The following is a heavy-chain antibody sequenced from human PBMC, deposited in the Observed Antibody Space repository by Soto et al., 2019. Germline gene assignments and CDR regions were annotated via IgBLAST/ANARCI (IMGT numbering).Heavy chain of an antibody. Sequence: GGSLRLSCAASGFTFDGYAMHWVRQAPGKGLEWISGISWNSRSIVYADSVKGRFTISRDNAKNSLYLEMNSLRAEDTALYYCAKDLFGSGSYCGMDGWGQGTTVTV. V-gene: IGHV3-9*01. D-gene: IGHD3-10*01. CDR2: ISWNSRSI. CDR3: AKDLFGSGSYCGMDG. J-gene: IGHJ6*02. CDR1: GFTFDGYA.